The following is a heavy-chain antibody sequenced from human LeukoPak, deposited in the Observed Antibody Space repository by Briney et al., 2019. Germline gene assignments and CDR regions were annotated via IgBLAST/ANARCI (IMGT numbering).Heavy chain of an antibody. CDR1: GFTFSSYA. Sequence: GGSLRLSCAASGFTFSSYAMHWVRQAPGKGLEWVSYISSSGSTIYYADSVKGRFTISRDNAKNSLHLQMNSLRAEDTAVYYCARGGLRYFDWLFLWGQGTLVTVSS. CDR2: ISSSGSTI. CDR3: ARGGLRYFDWLFL. J-gene: IGHJ4*02. V-gene: IGHV3-48*03. D-gene: IGHD3-9*01.